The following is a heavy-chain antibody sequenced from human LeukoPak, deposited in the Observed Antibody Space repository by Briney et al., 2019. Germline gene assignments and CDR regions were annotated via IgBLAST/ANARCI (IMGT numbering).Heavy chain of an antibody. D-gene: IGHD6-19*01. CDR3: ARDRGAVAGPYGMDV. Sequence: PGRSLRLSCAAPGFTFSSYAMHWVRQAPGKGLEWVAVISYDGSNKYYADSVKGRFTISRDNSKNTLYLQMNSLRAEDTAVYYCARDRGAVAGPYGMDVWGKGTTVTVSS. V-gene: IGHV3-30*04. CDR1: GFTFSSYA. CDR2: ISYDGSNK. J-gene: IGHJ6*04.